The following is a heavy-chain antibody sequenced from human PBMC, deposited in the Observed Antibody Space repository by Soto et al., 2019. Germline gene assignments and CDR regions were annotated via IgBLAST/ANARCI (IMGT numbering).Heavy chain of an antibody. CDR3: ARDIAGFRTTVNLDVFYI. V-gene: IGHV3-48*01. CDR1: GFTFSSYS. D-gene: IGHD4-4*01. CDR2: ISSSSSTI. J-gene: IGHJ3*02. Sequence: GGSLRLSCAASGFTFSSYSMNWVRQAPGKGLEWVSYISSSSSTIYYADSVKGRFTISRDNAKNSLYLQMNSLRAEDTAVYYCARDIAGFRTTVNLDVFYIWGQGTMVPVSS.